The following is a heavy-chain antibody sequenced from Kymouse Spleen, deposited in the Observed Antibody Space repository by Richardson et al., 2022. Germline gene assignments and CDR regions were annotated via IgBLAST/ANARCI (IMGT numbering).Heavy chain of an antibody. V-gene: IGHV7-4-1*01. CDR1: GYTFTSYA. Sequence: QVQLVQSGSELKKPGASVKVSCKASGYTFTSYAMNWVRQAPGQGLEWMGWINTNTGNPTYAQGFTGRFVFSLDTSVSTAYLQICSLKAEDTAVYYCARVYDILTGYSPLYSTRGMDVWGQGTTVTVSS. CDR2: INTNTGNP. J-gene: IGHJ6*02. D-gene: IGHD3-9*01. CDR3: ARVYDILTGYSPLYSTRGMDV.